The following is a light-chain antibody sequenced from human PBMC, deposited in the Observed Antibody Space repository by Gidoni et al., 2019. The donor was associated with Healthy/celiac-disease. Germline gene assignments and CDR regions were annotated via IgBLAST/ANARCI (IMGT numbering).Light chain of an antibody. V-gene: IGKV1-12*01. CDR1: QGISRL. CDR2: AAS. Sequence: DIQMNQSPSSVSASVGDRVTITCRASQGISRLLAWYQQKPGKAPKLLIYAASSLQSGVPSRFRCSGSGTDFPLTIISLQPEDFATYYCQQANSFPLTFGGGTQVEIK. CDR3: QQANSFPLT. J-gene: IGKJ4*01.